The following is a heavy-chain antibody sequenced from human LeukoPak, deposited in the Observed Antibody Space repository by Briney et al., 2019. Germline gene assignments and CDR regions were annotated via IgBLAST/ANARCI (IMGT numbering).Heavy chain of an antibody. CDR3: ARHLYYSASAFWYIDL. D-gene: IGHD3-10*01. J-gene: IGHJ2*01. Sequence: PSETLSLTCTLSGDSISSSDHYWVWIRQSPGKGLEWIGSVSQSGNTYYKSSLKSRVTVSIDTSKNELSLILTSVTAADTAEYYCARHLYYSASAFWYIDLWGRGTLVIVSP. CDR2: VSQSGNT. CDR1: GDSISSSDHY. V-gene: IGHV4-39*01.